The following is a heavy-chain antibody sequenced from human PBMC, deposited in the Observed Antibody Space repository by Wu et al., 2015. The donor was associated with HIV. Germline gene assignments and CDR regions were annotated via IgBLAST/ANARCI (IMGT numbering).Heavy chain of an antibody. CDR2: INPRTDST. D-gene: IGHD3-22*01. CDR1: GYTFINNF. Sequence: QVQLVQSRAGVKKPGASVKVSCTTFGYTFINNFLHWVRQAPGQGPEWLGVINPRTDSTTYAQSFEARLTIARDTSKNTIYMELSGLKSEDTARYYCARERVDYDSGGYRAHRGYYFDYWGQGTLVIVSS. V-gene: IGHV1-46*01. J-gene: IGHJ4*02. CDR3: ARERVDYDSGGYRAHRGYYFDY.